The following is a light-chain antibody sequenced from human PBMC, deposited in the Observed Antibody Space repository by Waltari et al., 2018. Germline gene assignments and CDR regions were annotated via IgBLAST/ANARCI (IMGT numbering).Light chain of an antibody. CDR1: QGIDNS. Sequence: DIQMTQSPFSLSASVGDRVTITCRASQGIDNSLAWYQQKPGNAPKLLLYAASTLESGVPSRFSVSGSGTEYTLTISGLQPEDFATYFCQQYYSTLITFGQGTRLEIK. CDR3: QQYYSTLIT. V-gene: IGKV1-NL1*01. CDR2: AAS. J-gene: IGKJ5*01.